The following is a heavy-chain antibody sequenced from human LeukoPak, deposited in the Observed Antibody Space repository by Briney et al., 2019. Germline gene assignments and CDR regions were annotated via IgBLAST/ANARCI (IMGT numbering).Heavy chain of an antibody. CDR2: IYYSGST. CDR1: GGSISSYY. J-gene: IGHJ3*02. V-gene: IGHV4-59*01. Sequence: SETLSLTCTVSGGSISSYYWSWIRQPPGKGLEWIGYIYYSGSTNYNPSLKSRVTISVDTSKNQFSLKLSSVTAADTAVYYCARQRFYGPGTTRDAFDIWGQGTMVTVSS. D-gene: IGHD3-10*01. CDR3: ARQRFYGPGTTRDAFDI.